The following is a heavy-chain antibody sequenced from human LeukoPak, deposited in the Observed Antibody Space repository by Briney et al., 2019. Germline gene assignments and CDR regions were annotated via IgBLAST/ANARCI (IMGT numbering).Heavy chain of an antibody. CDR1: GFNFNDYS. V-gene: IGHV3-69-1*02. CDR2: ITSTSRTI. J-gene: IGHJ4*01. Sequence: GGSLRLLCEVSGFNFNDYSMHWVRQAPGKGLEWVASITSTSRTIFYADSVQGRLIISRDNAKKTVSLEMNSLRGEDAALYYCARDFPDNSLFDLWGRGTLVSVSS. D-gene: IGHD5-24*01. CDR3: ARDFPDNSLFDL.